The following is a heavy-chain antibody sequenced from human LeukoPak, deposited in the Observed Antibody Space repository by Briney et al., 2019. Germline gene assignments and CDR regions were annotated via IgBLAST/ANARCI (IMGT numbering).Heavy chain of an antibody. CDR3: ARTRIVVVIAALDAFDI. CDR2: IYHSGST. Sequence: SETLSLTCAVSGYSISSGYYWGWIRQPPGKGLEWIGSIYHSGSTYYNPSLKSRVTISVDTSKNRFSLKLSSVTAADTAVYYCARTRIVVVIAALDAFDIWGQGTMVTVSS. J-gene: IGHJ3*02. CDR1: GYSISSGYY. D-gene: IGHD2-21*01. V-gene: IGHV4-38-2*01.